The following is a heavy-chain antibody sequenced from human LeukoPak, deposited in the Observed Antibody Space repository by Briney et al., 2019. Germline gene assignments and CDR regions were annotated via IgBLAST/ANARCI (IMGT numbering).Heavy chain of an antibody. CDR1: GFTFSSFA. V-gene: IGHV3-30*04. Sequence: GRSLRLSCAASGFTFSSFAMHWVRQAPGKGLEWVAVISYDGSNKYYADSAKGQFTISRDNSKNTLYLQMNSLRAEDTAVYYCASTRPYSSGWRLGYWGQGTLVTVSS. CDR3: ASTRPYSSGWRLGY. J-gene: IGHJ4*02. D-gene: IGHD6-19*01. CDR2: ISYDGSNK.